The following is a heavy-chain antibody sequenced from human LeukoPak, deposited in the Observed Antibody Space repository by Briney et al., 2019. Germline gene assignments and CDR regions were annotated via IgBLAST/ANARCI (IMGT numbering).Heavy chain of an antibody. D-gene: IGHD6-13*01. V-gene: IGHV1-2*02. CDR2: INPNGGDT. Sequence: ASVKVSCKASGYTFTGYYMHWVRQAPGQGLQWMGWINPNGGDTNYAQKFQGRVTMTRDTSISTAYMELSRLRSDDTAVYYCARDPAPIAAAGTFWFDPWGQGTLVTVSS. CDR1: GYTFTGYY. CDR3: ARDPAPIAAAGTFWFDP. J-gene: IGHJ5*02.